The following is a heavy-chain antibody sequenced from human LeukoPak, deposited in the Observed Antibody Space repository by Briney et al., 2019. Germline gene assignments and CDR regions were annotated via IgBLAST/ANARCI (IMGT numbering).Heavy chain of an antibody. Sequence: ASVKVSCKASGYTFTSYGISWVRQAPGQGLEWMGWISAYNGNTNYAQKLQGRVTMTTDTSTSTAYMELRSLRSDDTAVYYCARNKYYYDSSGYAHWGQGTLVTVSS. CDR1: GYTFTSYG. D-gene: IGHD3-22*01. V-gene: IGHV1-18*01. J-gene: IGHJ4*02. CDR3: ARNKYYYDSSGYAH. CDR2: ISAYNGNT.